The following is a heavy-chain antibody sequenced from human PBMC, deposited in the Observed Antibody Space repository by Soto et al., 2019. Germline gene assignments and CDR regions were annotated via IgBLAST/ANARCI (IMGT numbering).Heavy chain of an antibody. CDR3: ATDGSYAQHV. CDR1: GFTFSNSW. J-gene: IGHJ6*02. CDR2: IYSDGSIT. D-gene: IGHD2-2*01. Sequence: EVQLVESGGGLVQPGGSLRLSCTASGFTFSNSWMHWVRQAPGKGLVWVSHIYSDGSITAYADSVKGRFTISRDNAKNTLYLNMNSLRVEDTAVYYCATDGSYAQHVWGQGTTVTVSS. V-gene: IGHV3-74*01.